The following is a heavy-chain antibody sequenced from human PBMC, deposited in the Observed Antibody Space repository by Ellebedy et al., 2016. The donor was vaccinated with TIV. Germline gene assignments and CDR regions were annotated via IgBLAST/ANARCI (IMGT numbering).Heavy chain of an antibody. J-gene: IGHJ4*02. V-gene: IGHV5-51*01. CDR2: IYPGDSDT. D-gene: IGHD6-19*01. CDR1: GYTFPNFW. CDR3: ARLRDALADELDY. Sequence: GESLKISXQGSGYTFPNFWIAWVRQQPGKGLEWVGVIYPGDSDTKYSPSFQGQVTISSDKSIATAYLQWSGLRASDTATYYCARLRDALADELDYWGQGTRVTVSS.